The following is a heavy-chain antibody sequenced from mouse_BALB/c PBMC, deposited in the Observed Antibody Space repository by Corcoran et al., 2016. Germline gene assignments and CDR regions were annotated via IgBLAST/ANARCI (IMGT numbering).Heavy chain of an antibody. J-gene: IGHJ4*01. CDR1: GFSLSTSGMG. Sequence: TLKESGPGILKPSQTLSLTCSFSGFSLSTSGMGVGWIRQPSGKSLEWLAHIWWDDEKHYNPSLKSQVTISKDISRNQVFLKITSVDTADSATCYCARSNVNYDYVMDYWGQGTSVTVSS. CDR2: IWWDDEK. V-gene: IGHV8-12*01. D-gene: IGHD2-1*01. CDR3: ARSNVNYDYVMDY.